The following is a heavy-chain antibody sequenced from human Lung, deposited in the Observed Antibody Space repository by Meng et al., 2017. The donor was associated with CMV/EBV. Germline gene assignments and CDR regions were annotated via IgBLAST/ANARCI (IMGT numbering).Heavy chain of an antibody. Sequence: ASVKVSCKASGYTFIGYYMHWVRQAPGQGLEWMGWIHPYTGDTNYAQNFQGRVIMTRDMSINTVYMELSRLRSDDTAVYYCARVQFLETANDAFDLWGQGTMVTVSS. J-gene: IGHJ3*01. D-gene: IGHD2-21*01. CDR2: IHPYTGDT. CDR1: GYTFIGYY. V-gene: IGHV1-2*02. CDR3: ARVQFLETANDAFDL.